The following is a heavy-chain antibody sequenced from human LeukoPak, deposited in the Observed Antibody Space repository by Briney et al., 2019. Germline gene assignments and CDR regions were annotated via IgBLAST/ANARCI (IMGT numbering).Heavy chain of an antibody. V-gene: IGHV3-23*01. CDR2: ISGSGDTT. J-gene: IGHJ4*02. D-gene: IGHD1-1*01. CDR3: AKGHSAHGTGFDY. Sequence: GGSLRLSCAASGLTFSRFAMNWVRQAPGKGLEWVSTISGSGDTTYYADSVKGRFTISRDNLKNTLYVQMNSLRVEDTAVYYCAKGHSAHGTGFDYWGQGTLVIVSS. CDR1: GLTFSRFA.